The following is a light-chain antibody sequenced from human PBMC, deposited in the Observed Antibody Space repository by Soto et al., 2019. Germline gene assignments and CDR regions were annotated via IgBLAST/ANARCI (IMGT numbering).Light chain of an antibody. CDR3: KQYGSSPLT. V-gene: IGKV3-20*01. CDR2: CAS. J-gene: IGKJ4*01. CDR1: KSVSSNY. Sequence: EIVLTQSPGTLSLSPGERATLSCRASKSVSSNYLAWYQQKPGQAPRLLIYCASSRATGIPDRFSGRGYGTEFTVTISRLEHEDFAVYHCKQYGSSPLTFGGGNNVEIK.